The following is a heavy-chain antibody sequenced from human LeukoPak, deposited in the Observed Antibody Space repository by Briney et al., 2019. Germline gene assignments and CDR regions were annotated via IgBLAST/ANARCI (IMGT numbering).Heavy chain of an antibody. D-gene: IGHD1-26*01. V-gene: IGHV1-3*01. CDR2: INAGNGNT. CDR1: GYTFTSYA. J-gene: IGHJ5*02. CDR3: ARKWIGSYYFSSWFDP. Sequence: ASVKVSCKASGYTFTSYAMHWVRQAPGQRLEWMGWINAGNGNTKYSQKFQGRVTITRDTSASTAYMELSSLRSEDTAVYYCARKWIGSYYFSSWFDPWGQGTLVTVSS.